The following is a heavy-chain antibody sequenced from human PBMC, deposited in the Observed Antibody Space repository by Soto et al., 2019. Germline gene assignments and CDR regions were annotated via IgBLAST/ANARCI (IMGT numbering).Heavy chain of an antibody. D-gene: IGHD3-3*01. CDR2: IIPIPDIT. CDR1: GGTFSTYI. Sequence: QVQLVQSGAEVRKPGSSVKVSCKAPGGTFSTYIISWVREAPGQGLEWMGRIIPIPDITNYAQKFQGRVTVTADRSPSTAYMERTSLKSEDTTVYYCARDRITTRGDAFDLWGQGTMVTVSS. CDR3: ARDRITTRGDAFDL. J-gene: IGHJ3*01. V-gene: IGHV1-69*08.